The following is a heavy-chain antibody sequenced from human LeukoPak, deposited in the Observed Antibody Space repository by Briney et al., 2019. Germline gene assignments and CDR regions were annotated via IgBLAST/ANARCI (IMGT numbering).Heavy chain of an antibody. CDR3: AREDKYYDFWSASYYYYGMDV. CDR2: ISSSSSYI. CDR1: GFTFSSYS. V-gene: IGHV3-21*01. J-gene: IGHJ6*02. D-gene: IGHD3-3*01. Sequence: GGSLRLSCAASGFTFSSYSMNWVRQAPGKGLEWVSSISSSSSYIYYADSVKGRFTISRDNAKNSLYLQMNSLRAEDTAVYYCAREDKYYDFWSASYYYYGMDVWGQGTTVTVSS.